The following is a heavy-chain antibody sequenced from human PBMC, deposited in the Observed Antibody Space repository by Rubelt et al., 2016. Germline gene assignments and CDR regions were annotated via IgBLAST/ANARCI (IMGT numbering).Heavy chain of an antibody. J-gene: IGHJ3*02. D-gene: IGHD5-12*01. CDR2: IYYSGST. CDR1: GGSISSGGYY. CDR3: ARAEYSGYDSVAFDI. Sequence: QVQLQESGPGLVKPSQTLSLTCTVSGGSISSGGYYWSWIRQHPGKGLEWIGYIYYSGSTYYNPSLKSRVTISVDTSKNQFALKLSAATAADTAVYYCARAEYSGYDSVAFDIWGQGTMVTVSS. V-gene: IGHV4-31*03.